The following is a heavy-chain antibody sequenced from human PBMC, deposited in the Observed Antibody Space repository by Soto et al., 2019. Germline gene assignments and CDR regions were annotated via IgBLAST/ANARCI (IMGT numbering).Heavy chain of an antibody. V-gene: IGHV1-18*01. J-gene: IGHJ3*02. CDR2: ISIYNGNI. D-gene: IGHD6-13*01. Sequence: QVQLVQSGVEVKKPGASVKVSCKASGYTFNSYGITWVRQAPGQGLEWMGWISIYNGNIKYAQNLQDRVTMTTDTSTYTAYMELRSLRSDDTAIYYCAKGILVKPPGTRAFDIWGQGTMVIVSS. CDR3: AKGILVKPPGTRAFDI. CDR1: GYTFNSYG.